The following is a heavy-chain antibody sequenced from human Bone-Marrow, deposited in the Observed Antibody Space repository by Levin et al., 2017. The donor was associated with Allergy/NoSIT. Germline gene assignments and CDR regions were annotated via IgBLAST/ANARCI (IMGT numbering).Heavy chain of an antibody. J-gene: IGHJ4*02. CDR1: GFTLSSHS. D-gene: IGHD6-6*01. CDR3: ARGHTVRPGIIDY. V-gene: IGHV3-48*01. Sequence: GGSLRLSCVASGFTLSSHSMNWVRQAPGKGLEWISYICDTCSTIYYADSVKGRFTISRDNAKNSVYLQMNSLRAEDTAVYYCARGHTVRPGIIDYWGQGTLVTVSS. CDR2: ICDTCSTI.